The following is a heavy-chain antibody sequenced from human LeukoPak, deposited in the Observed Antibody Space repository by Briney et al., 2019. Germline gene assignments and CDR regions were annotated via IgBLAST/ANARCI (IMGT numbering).Heavy chain of an antibody. CDR2: ISGSGGST. Sequence: PGGSLRLSCAASGFTFSSYAMSWVRQAPGKGLEWVSAISGSGGSTYYADSVKGRFTISRDNSKNTLYLQMNSLRAEDTVVYYCAKDRAAAFFFDYWGQGTLVTVSS. V-gene: IGHV3-23*01. J-gene: IGHJ4*02. D-gene: IGHD6-13*01. CDR1: GFTFSSYA. CDR3: AKDRAAAFFFDY.